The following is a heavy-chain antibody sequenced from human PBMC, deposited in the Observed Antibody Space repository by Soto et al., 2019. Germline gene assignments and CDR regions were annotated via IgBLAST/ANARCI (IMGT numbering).Heavy chain of an antibody. CDR2: MNPNSSNT. V-gene: IGHV1-8*01. Sequence: ASVKVSCKASGYTFTSYDINWVRQATGQGLEWMGWMNPNSSNTGYAQKFQGRVTMTRNTSISTAYMELSSLRSEDTAVYYCARNPVRGPTLGYYFDYWGQGTLVTVSS. J-gene: IGHJ4*02. CDR3: ARNPVRGPTLGYYFDY. D-gene: IGHD3-22*01. CDR1: GYTFTSYD.